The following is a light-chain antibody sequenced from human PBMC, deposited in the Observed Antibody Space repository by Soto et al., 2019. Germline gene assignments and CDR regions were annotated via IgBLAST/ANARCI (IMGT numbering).Light chain of an antibody. Sequence: EIVITQARATLSVSPGQGPSLYCRASQSVSSNLAWYQQKPGQAPRLIXYGASTRATGIPARFSGSGSWTELTLTISTLQSEDFAIYYCQQYNNWPPITFGQGTRLEIK. CDR1: QSVSSN. V-gene: IGKV3-15*01. CDR2: GAS. J-gene: IGKJ5*01. CDR3: QQYNNWPPIT.